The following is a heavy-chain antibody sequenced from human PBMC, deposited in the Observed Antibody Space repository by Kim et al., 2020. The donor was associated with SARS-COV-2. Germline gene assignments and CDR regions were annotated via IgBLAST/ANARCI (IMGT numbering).Heavy chain of an antibody. CDR3: ARVGSEVYGDRGQRMAAFDI. J-gene: IGHJ3*02. CDR2: INHSGST. CDR1: GGSFSGYY. Sequence: SETLSLTCAVYGGSFSGYYWSWIRQPPGKGLEWIGEINHSGSTNYNPSLKSRVTISVDTSKNQFSLKLSSVTAADTAVYYCARVGSEVYGDRGQRMAAFDIWGQGTMVTVSS. V-gene: IGHV4-34*01. D-gene: IGHD4-17*01.